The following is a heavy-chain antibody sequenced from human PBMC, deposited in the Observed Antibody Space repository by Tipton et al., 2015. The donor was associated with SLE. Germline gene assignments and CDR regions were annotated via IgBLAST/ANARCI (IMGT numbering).Heavy chain of an antibody. CDR1: GFSVSMSH. J-gene: IGHJ6*02. D-gene: IGHD3-16*01. CDR3: AGAPAYLYYAMDV. Sequence: SLRLSCAASGFSVSMSHIKWVRQAPGKGLEWVSVHADSVKGRFTISRDISKNTVYLQMNSLRPEDTAVYYCAGAPAYLYYAMDVWGQGTAVAVSS. V-gene: IGHV3-66*02.